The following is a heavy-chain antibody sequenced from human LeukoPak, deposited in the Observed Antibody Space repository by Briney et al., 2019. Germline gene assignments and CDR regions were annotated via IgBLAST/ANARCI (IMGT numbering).Heavy chain of an antibody. CDR2: INHSGST. D-gene: IGHD4-17*01. CDR1: GGSFSGYY. CDR3: ARGGYGETYYYYMDV. J-gene: IGHJ6*03. Sequence: SETLSLTCAVYGGSFSGYYWSWIRQPPGKGLEWIGEINHSGSTNYNPSPKSRVTISVDTSKNQFSLKLSSVTAADTAVYYCARGGYGETYYYYMDVWGKGTTVTISS. V-gene: IGHV4-34*01.